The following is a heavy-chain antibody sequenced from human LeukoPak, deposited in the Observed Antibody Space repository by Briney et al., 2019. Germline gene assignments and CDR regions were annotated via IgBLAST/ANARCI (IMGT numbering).Heavy chain of an antibody. CDR3: ARDRVFQYYYDSSGHWD. V-gene: IGHV3-7*01. CDR2: IKQDGSEK. J-gene: IGHJ4*02. Sequence: PGGSLRLSCAASGFTFSSYAMSWVRQAPGKGLEWVANIKQDGSEKYYVDSVKGRFTISRDNAKNSLYLQMNSLRAEDTAVYYCARDRVFQYYYDSSGHWDWGQGTLVTVSS. CDR1: GFTFSSYA. D-gene: IGHD3-22*01.